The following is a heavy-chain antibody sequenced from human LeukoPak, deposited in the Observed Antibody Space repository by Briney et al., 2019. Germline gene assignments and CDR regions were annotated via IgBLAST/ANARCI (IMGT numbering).Heavy chain of an antibody. Sequence: SETLSLTCTVSGGSISSYYWSWIRQPPGKGLEWIGYIYYSGSTNYNPSLKSRVTISVDTSKDQFSLKLSSVTAADTAVYYCARAYSSGWAGMDVWGQGTTVTVSS. CDR1: GGSISSYY. J-gene: IGHJ6*02. V-gene: IGHV4-59*08. CDR2: IYYSGST. D-gene: IGHD6-19*01. CDR3: ARAYSSGWAGMDV.